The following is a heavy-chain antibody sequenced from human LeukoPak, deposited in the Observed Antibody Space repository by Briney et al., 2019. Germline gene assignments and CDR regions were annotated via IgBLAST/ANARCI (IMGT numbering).Heavy chain of an antibody. D-gene: IGHD1-26*01. V-gene: IGHV3-23*01. CDR1: GFTFKTYA. J-gene: IGHJ4*02. CDR2: IGGDGVSR. CDR3: AKRVGGTPDN. Sequence: GGSLRLSCAASGFTFKTYAMMWVRQAPGKGLEWVSAIGGDGVSRDYSDSVKGRFTISRDNSKNTLYLQMNSLRVEDKALYFCAKRVGGTPDNWGLGTLVTVSS.